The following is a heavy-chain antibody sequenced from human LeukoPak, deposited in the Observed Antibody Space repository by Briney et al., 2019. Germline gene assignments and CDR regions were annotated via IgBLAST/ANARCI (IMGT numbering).Heavy chain of an antibody. V-gene: IGHV3-23*01. CDR2: ISGSGGST. CDR1: GFTFSSYA. CDR3: ARDNYYDSSGYYLDY. Sequence: GGSLRLSCAASGFTFSSYAMSWVRQAPGKGLEWVSAISGSGGSTYYADSVKGRFTISRDNSKNTLYLQMNSLRAEDTAVYYCARDNYYDSSGYYLDYWGQGTLVTVSS. J-gene: IGHJ4*02. D-gene: IGHD3-22*01.